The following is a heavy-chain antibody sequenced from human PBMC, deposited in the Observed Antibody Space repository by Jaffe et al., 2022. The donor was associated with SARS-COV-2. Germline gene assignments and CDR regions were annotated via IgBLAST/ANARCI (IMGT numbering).Heavy chain of an antibody. J-gene: IGHJ6*02. Sequence: QVQLVQSGAEVKKPGASVKVSCKASGYTFTSYGISWVRQAPGQGLEWMGWISAYNGNTNYAQKLQGRVTMTTDTSTSTAYMELRSLRSDDTAVYYCARALRGGNDYGDYGGRGYYYGMDVWGQGTTVTVSS. CDR1: GYTFTSYG. CDR3: ARALRGGNDYGDYGGRGYYYGMDV. V-gene: IGHV1-18*01. CDR2: ISAYNGNT. D-gene: IGHD4-17*01.